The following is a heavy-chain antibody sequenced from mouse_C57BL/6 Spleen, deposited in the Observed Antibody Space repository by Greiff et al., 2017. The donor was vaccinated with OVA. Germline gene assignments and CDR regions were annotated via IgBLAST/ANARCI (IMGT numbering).Heavy chain of an antibody. CDR1: GYTFTSYW. CDR2: INPSNGGT. V-gene: IGHV1-53*01. Sequence: QVHVKQPGTELVKPGASVKLSCKASGYTFTSYWMHWVKQRPGQGLEWIGNINPSNGGTNYNEKVKGKATLTGDKSSSTAYMQLSSLTSEDSAVYYCARLGGNWYFDVWGTGTTVTVSA. CDR3: ARLGGNWYFDV. D-gene: IGHD4-1*01. J-gene: IGHJ1*03.